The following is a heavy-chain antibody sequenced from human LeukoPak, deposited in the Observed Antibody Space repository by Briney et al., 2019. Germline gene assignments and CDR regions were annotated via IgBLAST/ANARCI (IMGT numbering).Heavy chain of an antibody. CDR3: ARVFDKDV. V-gene: IGHV4-4*07. CDR2: IITSGGT. J-gene: IGHJ6*03. CDR1: GGSISSYY. Sequence: SETLSLTCTVSGGSISSYYWSWIRQPAGKGLEWIGRIITSGGTHYNPSLKSRATMSVDTSKNQFSLSLSSVTAADTAVYYCARVFDKDVWGKGTTVTVSS.